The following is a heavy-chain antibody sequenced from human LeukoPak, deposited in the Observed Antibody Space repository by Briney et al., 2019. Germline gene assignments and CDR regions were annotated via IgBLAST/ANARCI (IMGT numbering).Heavy chain of an antibody. CDR3: ASKAPYGDYVSLDY. D-gene: IGHD4-17*01. Sequence: PGGSLRLSCAASGFTVSSNYMSWVRQAPGKGLEWVSDIYSGGSTYYADSVKGRFTISRDNSKNTLYLQMNSLRAEDTAVYYCASKAPYGDYVSLDYWGQGTLVTVSS. J-gene: IGHJ4*02. CDR2: IYSGGST. CDR1: GFTVSSNY. V-gene: IGHV3-53*01.